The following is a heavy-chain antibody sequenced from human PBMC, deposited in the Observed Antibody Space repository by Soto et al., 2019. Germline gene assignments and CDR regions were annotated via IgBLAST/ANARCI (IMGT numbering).Heavy chain of an antibody. J-gene: IGHJ3*02. Sequence: GASVKVSCKASGGTFSSYTISCVRQAPGQGLEWMGRIIPILGIANYAQKFQGRVTITADKSTSTAYMELSSLRSEDTAVYYCARTYYYGSGSYSPGAFDIWGQGTMVTVSS. V-gene: IGHV1-69*02. CDR2: IIPILGIA. CDR1: GGTFSSYT. D-gene: IGHD3-10*01. CDR3: ARTYYYGSGSYSPGAFDI.